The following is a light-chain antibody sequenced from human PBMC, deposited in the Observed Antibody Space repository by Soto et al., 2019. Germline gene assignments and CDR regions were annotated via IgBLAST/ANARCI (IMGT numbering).Light chain of an antibody. CDR3: QQYGNSPPYS. V-gene: IGKV3-20*01. CDR2: GAS. J-gene: IGKJ2*03. Sequence: EIVLTQSPGTLSLSPGERATLSCRASQSVSGSHLAWYQQKPGQAPRLLIYGASSRATGIADRFSGSGSGTDFTLTISILEPEDFAVYYCQQYGNSPPYSFGQGTKVDIK. CDR1: QSVSGSH.